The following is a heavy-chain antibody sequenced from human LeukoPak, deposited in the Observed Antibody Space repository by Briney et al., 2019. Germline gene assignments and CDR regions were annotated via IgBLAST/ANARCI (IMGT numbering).Heavy chain of an antibody. Sequence: SVKVSCKASGGTFSSYAISWVRQAPGQGLEWMGGIIPIFGTANYAQKFQGRVTITTDEFTSTAYMELSSLRSEDTAVYYCARSNNYGYPWFDPWGQGTLVTVSS. CDR2: IIPIFGTA. D-gene: IGHD5-18*01. J-gene: IGHJ5*02. CDR3: ARSNNYGYPWFDP. V-gene: IGHV1-69*05. CDR1: GGTFSSYA.